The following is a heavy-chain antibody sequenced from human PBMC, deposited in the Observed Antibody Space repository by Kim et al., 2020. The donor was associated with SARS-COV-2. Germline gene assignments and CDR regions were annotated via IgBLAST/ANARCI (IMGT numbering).Heavy chain of an antibody. D-gene: IGHD5-18*01. CDR3: ARGARYSYGVDY. J-gene: IGHJ4*02. V-gene: IGHV4-34*01. CDR1: GGSFSGYY. Sequence: SETLSLTCAVYGGSFSGYYWSWIRQPPGKGLEWIGEINHSGSTNYNPSLKSRVTISVDTSKNQFSLKLSSVTAADTAVYYCARGARYSYGVDYWGQGTLV. CDR2: INHSGST.